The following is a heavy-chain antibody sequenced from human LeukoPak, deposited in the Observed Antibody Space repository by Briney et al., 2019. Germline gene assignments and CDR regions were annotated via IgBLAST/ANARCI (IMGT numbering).Heavy chain of an antibody. CDR2: IRNKANSYTT. CDR3: GRVRGEEN. V-gene: IGHV3-72*01. D-gene: IGHD3-10*01. CDR1: GFTFSDHY. J-gene: IGHJ4*02. Sequence: GGSLRLSCAPSGFTFSDHYMGWVRQAPGKGLEWVGRIRNKANSYTTDYAASVKGRFTISRGDSMNSLYLQMNSLKTEDTAVYYCGRVRGEENWGQGTLVTVSS.